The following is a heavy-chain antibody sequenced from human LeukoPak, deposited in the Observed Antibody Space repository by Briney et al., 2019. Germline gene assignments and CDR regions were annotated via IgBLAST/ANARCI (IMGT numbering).Heavy chain of an antibody. CDR3: ASPSRFYYYGMDV. D-gene: IGHD6-13*01. V-gene: IGHV3-66*01. CDR2: IYSGGST. CDR1: GFTVSSNY. J-gene: IGHJ6*02. Sequence: GGSLILSCAASGFTVSSNYMSWVRPAPGKWLEWVSVIYSGGSTYYADSVKGRFTISRDNSKNTLYLQMNSLRAEDTAVYYCASPSRFYYYGMDVWGQGTTVTVSS.